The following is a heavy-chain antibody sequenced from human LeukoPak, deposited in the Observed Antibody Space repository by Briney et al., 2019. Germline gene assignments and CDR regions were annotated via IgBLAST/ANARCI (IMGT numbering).Heavy chain of an antibody. CDR3: ARGIAVAGTDY. CDR1: GYTFTSYD. CDR2: MNPNSGNT. Sequence: ASVKVSCKASGYTFTSYDINWERQATGQGLEWMGWMNPNSGNTGYAQKFQGRVTMTRNTSISTSYMELSSLRSEDTAVYYCARGIAVAGTDYWGQGTLVTVSS. V-gene: IGHV1-8*01. J-gene: IGHJ4*02. D-gene: IGHD6-19*01.